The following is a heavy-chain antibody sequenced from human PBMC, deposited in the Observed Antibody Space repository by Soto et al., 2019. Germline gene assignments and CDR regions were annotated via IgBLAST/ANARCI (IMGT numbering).Heavy chain of an antibody. Sequence: SETLSLTCTVSGGSISSSSCYWGWIRQPPGKGLEWIGSIYYSGSTYYNPSLKSRVTISVDTSKNQFSLKLSSVTAADTAVYYCAASRGYSYAGDYYYGMDVWGQGTTVTVSS. CDR1: GGSISSSSCY. CDR3: AASRGYSYAGDYYYGMDV. J-gene: IGHJ6*02. D-gene: IGHD5-18*01. V-gene: IGHV4-39*01. CDR2: IYYSGST.